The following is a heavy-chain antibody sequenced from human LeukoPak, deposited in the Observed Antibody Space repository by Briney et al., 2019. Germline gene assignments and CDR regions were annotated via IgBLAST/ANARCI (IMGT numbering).Heavy chain of an antibody. Sequence: PGGSLRLSCAASGFTFSSYWMSWVRQAPGKGLEWVANIKQDGSEKYYVDSVKGRFTISRDNAKNSLYLQMNSLRAEDTAVYYCARVWDYYDSMGPADYWGQGTLVTVSS. CDR1: GFTFSSYW. D-gene: IGHD3-22*01. CDR3: ARVWDYYDSMGPADY. CDR2: IKQDGSEK. J-gene: IGHJ4*02. V-gene: IGHV3-7*01.